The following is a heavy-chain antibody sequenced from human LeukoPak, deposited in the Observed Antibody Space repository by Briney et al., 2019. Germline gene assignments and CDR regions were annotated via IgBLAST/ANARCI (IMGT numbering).Heavy chain of an antibody. D-gene: IGHD3-10*01. CDR2: INGNGGST. V-gene: IGHV3-20*01. CDR3: ARNYHGSGSTAFDI. CDR1: GFTFDDYG. J-gene: IGHJ3*02. Sequence: GGSLRLSCAASGFTFDDYGMSWVRQAPGKGLVWVSGINGNGGSTGYGDSMKGRFTISRDNAKNSLYLQMNSLRVEDTALYHCARNYHGSGSTAFDIWGQGTMVTVSS.